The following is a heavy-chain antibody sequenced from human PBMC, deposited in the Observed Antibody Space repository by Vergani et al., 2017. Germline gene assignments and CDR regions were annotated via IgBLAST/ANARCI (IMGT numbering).Heavy chain of an antibody. CDR3: ARGGPRIVVVPAAMVHYYYYYGMDV. CDR1: GGTFSSYA. J-gene: IGHJ6*02. D-gene: IGHD2-2*01. Sequence: QVQLVQSGAKVKKPGSSVKVSCKASGGTFSSYAISWVRQAPGQGLEWMGGIIPIFGTANYAQKFQGRVTITADESTSTAYMELSSLRSEDTAVYYCARGGPRIVVVPAAMVHYYYYYGMDVWGQGTTVTVSS. V-gene: IGHV1-69*12. CDR2: IIPIFGTA.